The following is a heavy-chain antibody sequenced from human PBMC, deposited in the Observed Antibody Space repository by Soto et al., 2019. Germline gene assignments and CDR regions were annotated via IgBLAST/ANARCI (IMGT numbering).Heavy chain of an antibody. CDR3: ASTSGWYPATSYYYYGMDV. CDR1: GGSIGSSSYY. CDR2: IYYRGST. J-gene: IGHJ6*02. Sequence: SETLSLTCTVSGGSIGSSSYYWGWIRQPPGKGLEWIGYIYYRGSTNYNPSLKSRVTISVDTSKNQFSLKLSSVTAADTAVYYCASTSGWYPATSYYYYGMDVWGQGTTVTVSS. D-gene: IGHD6-19*01. V-gene: IGHV4-39*07.